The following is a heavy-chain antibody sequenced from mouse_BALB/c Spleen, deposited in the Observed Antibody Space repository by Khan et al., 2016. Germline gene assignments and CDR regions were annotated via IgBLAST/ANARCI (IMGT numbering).Heavy chain of an antibody. Sequence: EVQLQESGPGLVKPSQTVSLTCTVTGISITTGNYRWSWIRQFPGNKLEWIGEIYYSGTITNNTSHTSRTIITRESSKNQFFLVMNALTAEETATYSFSRASYGNTYFDYWGQGTTLTVSS. CDR1: GISITTGNYR. CDR3: SRASYGNTYFDY. CDR2: IYYSGTI. J-gene: IGHJ2*01. D-gene: IGHD2-10*01. V-gene: IGHV3-5*02.